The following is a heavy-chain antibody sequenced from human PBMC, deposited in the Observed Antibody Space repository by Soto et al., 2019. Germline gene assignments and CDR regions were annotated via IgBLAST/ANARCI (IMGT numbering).Heavy chain of an antibody. D-gene: IGHD3-9*01. CDR1: GFTFSDYY. J-gene: IGHJ5*02. CDR2: ISSSSSYT. V-gene: IGHV3-11*06. CDR3: ARYRGDILTGYYIRAYWFDP. Sequence: PGGSLRLSCAASGFTFSDYYMSWIRQAPGKGLEWVSYISSSSSYTNYADSVKGRFTISRDNAKNSLYLQMNSLRAEDTAVYYCARYRGDILTGYYIRAYWFDPWGQGTLVTVPQ.